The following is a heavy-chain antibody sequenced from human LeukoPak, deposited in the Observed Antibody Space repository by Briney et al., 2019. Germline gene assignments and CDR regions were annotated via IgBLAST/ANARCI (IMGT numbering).Heavy chain of an antibody. V-gene: IGHV3-48*03. CDR1: GFTFSSYG. J-gene: IGHJ4*02. CDR3: AKAGPKCGGDCYSDY. CDR2: ISNSGSII. Sequence: GGSLRLSCAASGFTFSSYGMNWVRQAPGKGLEWVSYISNSGSIIYYADSVKGRFTISRDNAKNSLYLQMNSLRAEDTAVYYCAKAGPKCGGDCYSDYWGQGTLVTVSS. D-gene: IGHD2-21*02.